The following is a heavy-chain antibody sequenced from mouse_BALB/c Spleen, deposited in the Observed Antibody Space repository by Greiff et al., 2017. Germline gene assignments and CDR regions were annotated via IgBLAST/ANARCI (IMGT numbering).Heavy chain of an antibody. CDR2: IWAGGST. CDR1: GFSLTSDG. J-gene: IGHJ3*01. D-gene: IGHD2-4*01. Sequence: QVQLQQSGPGLVAPSQSLSITCTVSGFSLTSDGVHWVRQPPGRGLEWRGVIWAGGSTNYNSALMSRLSISKDNSKSQVFLKMISLQTDDTAMYYCARDKDGLPWFAYWGQGTLVTVSA. V-gene: IGHV2-9*02. CDR3: ARDKDGLPWFAY.